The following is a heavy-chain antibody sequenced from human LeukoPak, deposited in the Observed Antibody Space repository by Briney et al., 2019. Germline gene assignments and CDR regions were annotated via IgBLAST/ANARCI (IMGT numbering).Heavy chain of an antibody. J-gene: IGHJ4*02. CDR2: IYTSGST. D-gene: IGHD3-22*01. CDR1: GGSISSGSYY. V-gene: IGHV4-61*02. Sequence: SQTLSLTCTVSGGSISSGSYYWSWIRQPAGKGLEWIGRIYTSGSTNYNPSLKSRVTISVDTSKNQFSLKLSSVTAADTAVYYCGRDVYYYDSSYDYWGQGTLVTVSS. CDR3: GRDVYYYDSSYDY.